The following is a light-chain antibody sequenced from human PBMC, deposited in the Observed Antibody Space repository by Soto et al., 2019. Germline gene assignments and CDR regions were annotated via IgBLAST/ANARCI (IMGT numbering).Light chain of an antibody. Sequence: EIVLTQSPGNLSLSPGQRATLSCRASQSVSSSDLAWSQHKPGQGPRLLIYGVASRATGIPDRFTGSGSGTGFTLTISRLENQHFGVYYFQRYGSSAQTFRQGTKRDIK. CDR1: QSVSSSD. J-gene: IGKJ2*01. CDR3: QRYGSSAQT. CDR2: GVA. V-gene: IGKV3-20*01.